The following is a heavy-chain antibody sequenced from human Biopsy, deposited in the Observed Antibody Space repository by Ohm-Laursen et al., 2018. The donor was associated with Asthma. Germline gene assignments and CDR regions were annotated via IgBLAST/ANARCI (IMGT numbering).Heavy chain of an antibody. D-gene: IGHD6-25*01. CDR3: ARVFESSEWGPFYHFGLDV. CDR1: GFTFGNFW. Sequence: GSLRLSCSASGFTFGNFWMSWARQTPGKGLEWVANIKHDGTEKNHVDSLKGRFTISRDNAQKSLFLQMGSLRAEDTAIYYCARVFESSEWGPFYHFGLDVWGQGTTVAVSS. CDR2: IKHDGTEK. J-gene: IGHJ6*02. V-gene: IGHV3-7*03.